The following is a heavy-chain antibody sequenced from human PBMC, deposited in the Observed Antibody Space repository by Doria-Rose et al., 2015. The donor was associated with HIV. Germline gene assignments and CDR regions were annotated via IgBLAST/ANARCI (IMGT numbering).Heavy chain of an antibody. V-gene: IGHV2-26*01. J-gene: IGHJ4*02. CDR2: MLSDDVR. CDR1: GVSLSSPGMG. D-gene: IGHD6-13*01. CDR3: ARIKSSRWYHKYYFDF. Sequence: QVTLKESGPVLVKPTETLTLTCTVSGVSLSSPGMGVSWIRQPPGKALEWLAYMLSDDVRSYKPSLKSRRTISRGTSKRQVVLTMTDMDPVDTATYYCARIKSSRWYHKYYFDFWGQGTLVIVSA.